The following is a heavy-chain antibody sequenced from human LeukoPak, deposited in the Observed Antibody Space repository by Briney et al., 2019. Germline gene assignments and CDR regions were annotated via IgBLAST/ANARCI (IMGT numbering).Heavy chain of an antibody. CDR2: ISAGGGDT. D-gene: IGHD4-23*01. Sequence: QPGGSLRLSCGASGFTFISYAMSLVRQAPGKGLEWVSTISAGGGDTYYADSVKGRFTISRDNSKSTLYLQMNSLRAEDTAVYYCAKGKFGTTVVTAFDYWGQGTLVTVSS. J-gene: IGHJ4*02. V-gene: IGHV3-23*01. CDR3: AKGKFGTTVVTAFDY. CDR1: GFTFISYA.